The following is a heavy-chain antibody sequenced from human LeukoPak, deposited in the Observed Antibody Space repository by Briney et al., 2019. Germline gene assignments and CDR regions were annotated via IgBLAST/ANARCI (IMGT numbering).Heavy chain of an antibody. CDR3: ASPRAVAGTFYDAFDL. CDR2: INPNSGGT. V-gene: IGHV1-2*04. CDR1: GYTFTGYY. J-gene: IGHJ3*01. D-gene: IGHD6-19*01. Sequence: ASVKVSCKASGYTFTGYYMHWVRQAPGQGLEWMGWINPNSGGTNYAQKFQGWVTMTRDTSISTAYMELSSLRSEDTAVYYCASPRAVAGTFYDAFDLWGQGTMVTVSS.